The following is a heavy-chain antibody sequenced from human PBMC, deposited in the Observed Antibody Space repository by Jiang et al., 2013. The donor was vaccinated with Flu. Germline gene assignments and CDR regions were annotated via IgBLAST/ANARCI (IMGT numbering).Heavy chain of an antibody. CDR1: GASISSYY. CDR3: VSTGYSSGWPARYYFDY. D-gene: IGHD6-19*01. CDR2: ISYSGTT. V-gene: IGHV4-59*01. J-gene: IGHJ4*02. Sequence: TVSGASISSYYWSWIRQPHGMALQWIGFISYSGTTSYNPSLKSRVTISVDTSKNQFSLKLNSVTAADTGVYYCVSTGYSSGWPARYYFDYWGQGTLVTVSS.